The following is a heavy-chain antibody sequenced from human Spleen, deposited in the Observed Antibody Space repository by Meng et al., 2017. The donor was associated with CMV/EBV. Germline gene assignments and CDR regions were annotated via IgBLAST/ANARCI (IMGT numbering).Heavy chain of an antibody. CDR2: SNSDGSSR. J-gene: IGHJ4*02. Sequence: SGFTFSSYWMNWVRQAPGKGLVWVSRSNSDGSSRSYADSVKGRFTISRDNAKNTLYLQMNSLRVEDTAVYYCVRIQYYYDSSGYPDYWGQGTLVTVSS. CDR3: VRIQYYYDSSGYPDY. CDR1: GFTFSSYW. V-gene: IGHV3-74*01. D-gene: IGHD3-22*01.